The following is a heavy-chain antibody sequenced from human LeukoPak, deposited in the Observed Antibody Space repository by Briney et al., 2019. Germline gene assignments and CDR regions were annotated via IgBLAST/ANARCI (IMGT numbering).Heavy chain of an antibody. CDR1: GFTFSSYS. CDR2: VTGSSSFI. J-gene: IGHJ5*02. Sequence: GGSLRLSCAASGFTFSSYSMNWVRQAPGKGLEWVSSVTGSSSFIYYADSVKGRFTSSRDNAKNSLYLQMNSLRVDGTAVYYCARGGNWFDPWGQGTLVTVSS. CDR3: ARGGNWFDP. V-gene: IGHV3-21*01.